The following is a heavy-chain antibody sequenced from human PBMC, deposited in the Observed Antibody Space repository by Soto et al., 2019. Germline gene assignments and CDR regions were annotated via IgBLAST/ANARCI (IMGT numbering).Heavy chain of an antibody. Sequence: ASVKVSCKASGYTFTSYDINWVRQATGQGLEWMGWMNPNSGNTGYAQKFQGRVTMTRNTSISTAYMELSSLRSEDTAMYYCARGPDLYCGGDCNWFDPWGQGTLVTVSS. CDR3: ARGPDLYCGGDCNWFDP. CDR1: GYTFTSYD. J-gene: IGHJ5*02. CDR2: MNPNSGNT. D-gene: IGHD2-21*02. V-gene: IGHV1-8*01.